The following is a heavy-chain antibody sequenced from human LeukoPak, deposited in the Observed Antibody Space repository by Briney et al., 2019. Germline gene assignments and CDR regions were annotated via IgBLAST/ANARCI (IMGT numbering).Heavy chain of an antibody. Sequence: PGGSLRLSCAASGFTFSNYWMTWVRQAPGKGLEWVANIKPDGSVGYYVDSVRGRFIISRDNAGNPLYLQMNSLRAEDTAGYYGTLNRVASAGDHWGQGTLVIVSS. CDR2: IKPDGSVG. J-gene: IGHJ4*02. D-gene: IGHD6-13*01. V-gene: IGHV3-7*01. CDR1: GFTFSNYW. CDR3: TLNRVASAGDH.